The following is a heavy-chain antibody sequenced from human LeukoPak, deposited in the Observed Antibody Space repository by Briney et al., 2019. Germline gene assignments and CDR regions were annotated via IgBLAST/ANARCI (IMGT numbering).Heavy chain of an antibody. D-gene: IGHD3-10*01. CDR2: IKKDGSEK. J-gene: IGHJ4*02. CDR3: ARDLSRLLWFGEKIRSAGATPSY. V-gene: IGHV3-7*03. CDR1: GFTFSSHR. Sequence: GGSLRLSCAASGFTFSSHRMSWVRQAPGKGLEWVANIKKDGSEKYYVDSVKGRFTISRDNAKTSLYLQMNSLRAEDTAVYYCARDLSRLLWFGEKIRSAGATPSYWGQGTLVTVSS.